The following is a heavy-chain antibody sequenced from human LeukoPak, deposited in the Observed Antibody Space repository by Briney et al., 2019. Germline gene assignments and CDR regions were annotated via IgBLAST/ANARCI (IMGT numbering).Heavy chain of an antibody. CDR1: GGTFSSYA. V-gene: IGHV1-69*06. J-gene: IGHJ4*02. CDR2: IIPIFGTA. Sequence: SVKVSCKASGGTFSSYAISWVRQAPGQGLEWMGGIIPIFGTANYAQKFQGRVTITADKSTSTAYMELSSLRSEDTAVYYCARPLSGYSSTEPFDYWGQGTLVTVSS. D-gene: IGHD5-18*01. CDR3: ARPLSGYSSTEPFDY.